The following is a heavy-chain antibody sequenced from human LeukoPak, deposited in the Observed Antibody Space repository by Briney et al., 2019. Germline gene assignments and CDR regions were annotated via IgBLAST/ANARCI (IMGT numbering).Heavy chain of an antibody. Sequence: PGGSLRLSCAASGFTFSGSWMNWVRQAPGKGLEWVANINPDGSQKGFVDSVMGRFTMSRDNAKNSLYLQMNSLRVEDTAVFYCAAWTDRGYNFWGQGTLVTVSS. CDR3: AAWTDRGYNF. CDR1: GFTFSGSW. J-gene: IGHJ4*02. CDR2: INPDGSQK. D-gene: IGHD5-24*01. V-gene: IGHV3-7*01.